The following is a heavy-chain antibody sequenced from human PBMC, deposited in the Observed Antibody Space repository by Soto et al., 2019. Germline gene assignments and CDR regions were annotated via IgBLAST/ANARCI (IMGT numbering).Heavy chain of an antibody. Sequence: EVQLVESGGGLGKPGGSLRLSCAASGFTFSNAWMSWVRQVPGKGLEWVGRIKSKTDGGTTDYAAPVKGRFTLSRDDSRDTLYLQMNRLKTEDTAVYYCTTGPVYCSGDSCTQYYFDYWGQGTLVTVSS. J-gene: IGHJ4*02. V-gene: IGHV3-15*01. CDR2: IKSKTDGGTT. CDR1: GFTFSNAW. CDR3: TTGPVYCSGDSCTQYYFDY. D-gene: IGHD2-15*01.